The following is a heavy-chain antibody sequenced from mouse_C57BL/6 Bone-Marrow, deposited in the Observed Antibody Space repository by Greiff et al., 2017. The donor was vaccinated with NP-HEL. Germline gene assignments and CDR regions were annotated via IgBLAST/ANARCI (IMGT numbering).Heavy chain of an antibody. CDR2: ISYSGST. Sequence: VQLQQSGPGMVKPSQSLSLTCTVTGYSITSGYDWHWIRHFPGNKLEWMGYISYSGSTNYNPSLKSRISITHDTSKNHFFLKLNSVTTEDTATYYCARARGNYPYYYAMDYWGQGTSVTVSS. V-gene: IGHV3-1*01. CDR3: ARARGNYPYYYAMDY. D-gene: IGHD2-1*01. J-gene: IGHJ4*01. CDR1: GYSITSGYD.